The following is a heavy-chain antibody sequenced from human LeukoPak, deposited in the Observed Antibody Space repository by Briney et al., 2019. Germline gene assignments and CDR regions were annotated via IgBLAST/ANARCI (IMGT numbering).Heavy chain of an antibody. CDR2: IRSKAYVGTT. J-gene: IGHJ4*02. V-gene: IGHV3-49*04. D-gene: IGHD3-22*01. CDR1: GVTFGDYA. CDR3: TSPRGTYYDSRGYYPIDY. Sequence: PGGSLRLSCTASGVTFGDYAMSWVRQAPGKGLGWGGFIRSKAYVGTTEYAASGKGRFTISRDDSKRLAYLQMHSLKTEDTAVYYCTSPRGTYYDSRGYYPIDYWGQGPLVTVSS.